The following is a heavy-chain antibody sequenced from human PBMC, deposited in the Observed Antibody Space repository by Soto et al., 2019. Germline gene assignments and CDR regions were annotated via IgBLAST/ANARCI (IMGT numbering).Heavy chain of an antibody. CDR3: ARATYYYDSSGYYLAYGYFDY. CDR2: IKQDGSEK. D-gene: IGHD3-22*01. CDR1: GFTFSSYW. Sequence: GGSLRLSCSASGFTFSSYWMSWVRQAPGRRAERVANIKQDGSEKYYVDSVKGRFTISRDNAKNSLYLQMNSLRAEDTAVYYCARATYYYDSSGYYLAYGYFDYWGQGTLVTVSS. V-gene: IGHV3-7*03. J-gene: IGHJ4*02.